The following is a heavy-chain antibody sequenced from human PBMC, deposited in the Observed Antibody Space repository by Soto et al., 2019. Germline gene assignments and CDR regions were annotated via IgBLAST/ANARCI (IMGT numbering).Heavy chain of an antibody. CDR2: ISYDGSNK. CDR1: GFTFSSYA. J-gene: IGHJ4*02. CDR3: ARDGYNSIHFDY. D-gene: IGHD5-12*01. Sequence: QVQLVESGGGVVQPGRSLRLSCAASGFTFSSYAMHWVRQAPGKGLEWVAVISYDGSNKYYADSVKGRFTISRDNSKNTLYLQMNSLRAEDTAVYYCARDGYNSIHFDYWGQGTLVTVSS. V-gene: IGHV3-30-3*01.